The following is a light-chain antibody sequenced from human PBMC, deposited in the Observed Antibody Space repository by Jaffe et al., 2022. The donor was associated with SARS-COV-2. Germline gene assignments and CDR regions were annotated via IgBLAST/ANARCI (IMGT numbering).Light chain of an antibody. Sequence: QSVLTQPPSVSAAPGQKVTISCSGSSSNIGNNYVSWYQQLPGAAPKLLIYESNQRPSGIPDRFSGSKSGTSATLDITGLQTGDEADYYCAAWDSGLTAAVFGGGTKVTVL. CDR3: AAWDSGLTAAV. V-gene: IGLV1-51*02. CDR2: ESN. J-gene: IGLJ3*02. CDR1: SSNIGNNY.